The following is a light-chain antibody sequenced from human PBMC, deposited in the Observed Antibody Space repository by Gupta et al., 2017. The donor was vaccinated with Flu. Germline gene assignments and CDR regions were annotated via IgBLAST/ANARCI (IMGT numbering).Light chain of an antibody. CDR1: QTVRTY. CDR2: DAS. Sequence: EIVLTQSPATLSLSPGERATLSCRASQTVRTYLAWYQQKPGQAPRLLTYDASNRAPGIPARFIGSGSGTDFTLTISSLEPEDFAHYYCQERSTWVTFGGGTKVEI. V-gene: IGKV3-11*01. CDR3: QERSTWVT. J-gene: IGKJ4*01.